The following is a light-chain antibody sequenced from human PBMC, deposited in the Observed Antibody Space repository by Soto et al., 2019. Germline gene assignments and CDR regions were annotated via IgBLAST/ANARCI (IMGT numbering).Light chain of an antibody. CDR1: QSISNY. J-gene: IGKJ4*01. Sequence: DIQINQSPSSLSAYVGDRVVITCRASQSISNYLNWFQQRPGKAPKLLIYGASTLQSGVPSRFGGSGSGTDFTLTISSLEPEDFAVYYCQQRYNWPLTFGGGTKVDIK. CDR2: GAS. CDR3: QQRYNWPLT. V-gene: IGKV1-39*01.